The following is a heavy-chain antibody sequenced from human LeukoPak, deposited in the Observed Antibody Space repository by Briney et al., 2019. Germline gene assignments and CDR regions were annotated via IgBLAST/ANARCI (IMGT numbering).Heavy chain of an antibody. D-gene: IGHD3-22*01. CDR2: ISYDGSNQ. J-gene: IGHJ4*01. V-gene: IGHV3-30*18. CDR1: EFTFSSYG. CDR3: AKDRLGALYYYDSSGYYRFDY. Sequence: GRSLRLSCAASEFTFSSYGMHWVRQAPGKGLERVAVISYDGSNQYYADTVKGRFTISRDNSKNTLYLQMNGLRAEDTAVYYCAKDRLGALYYYDSSGYYRFDYWGQGTLVTVSS.